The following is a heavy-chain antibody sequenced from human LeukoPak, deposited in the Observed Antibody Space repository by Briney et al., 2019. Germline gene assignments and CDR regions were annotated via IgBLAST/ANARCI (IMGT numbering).Heavy chain of an antibody. D-gene: IGHD2-2*01. CDR2: IYSGGST. Sequence: PGGSLRLSCAASGFTVSSSYMSWVRQAPGKGLEWVSVIYSGGSTYYADSVKGRFTISRDNSKNTLYLQMNSLRAEDTAVYYCVVESSRYCSSTSCMDFDYWGQGTLVTVSS. J-gene: IGHJ4*02. CDR1: GFTVSSSY. CDR3: VVESSRYCSSTSCMDFDY. V-gene: IGHV3-66*01.